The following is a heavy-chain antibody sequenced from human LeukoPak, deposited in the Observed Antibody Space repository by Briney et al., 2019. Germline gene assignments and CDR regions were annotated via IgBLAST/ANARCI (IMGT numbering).Heavy chain of an antibody. J-gene: IGHJ4*02. CDR2: ITGRGGST. D-gene: IGHD6-13*01. V-gene: IGHV3-23*01. CDR1: GFTFTSYG. Sequence: GGSLRLSCAASGFTFTSYGMSWVRQAPGKWLEWVATITGRGGSTYYADSVKGRFTISRETSKNALFLQMNSLRAEDTAIYYCAKLKGSSWYGAGDYWGQGTLVTVSS. CDR3: AKLKGSSWYGAGDY.